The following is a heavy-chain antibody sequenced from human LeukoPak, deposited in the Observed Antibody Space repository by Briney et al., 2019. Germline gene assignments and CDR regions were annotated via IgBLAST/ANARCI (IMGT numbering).Heavy chain of an antibody. CDR1: GFTFSSYA. Sequence: PGGPLRLSCAASGFTFSSYAMSWVRQAPGKGLEWVSTISDSGGSTYYADSVKGRFTISRDNSKNTLYLQMNSLRAEDTAVYYCAKGVATGDPFDYWGQGTLVTVSS. J-gene: IGHJ4*02. CDR3: AKGVATGDPFDY. V-gene: IGHV3-23*01. D-gene: IGHD5-12*01. CDR2: ISDSGGST.